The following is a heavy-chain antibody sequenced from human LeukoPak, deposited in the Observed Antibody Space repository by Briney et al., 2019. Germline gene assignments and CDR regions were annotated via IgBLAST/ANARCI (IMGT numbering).Heavy chain of an antibody. CDR1: GDSISNYY. CDR3: ARGRCRNSGCRPYFDY. D-gene: IGHD3-22*01. CDR2: IYYSERT. Sequence: PSETLSLTCTVSGDSISNYYWSWIRQPPGKGLEGIGYIYYSERTNYNPSLKSRVTISTDTSKSQFSLNLRSVTAEDTGIYYCARGRCRNSGCRPYFDYWGQGTQVTVSS. V-gene: IGHV4-59*01. J-gene: IGHJ4*02.